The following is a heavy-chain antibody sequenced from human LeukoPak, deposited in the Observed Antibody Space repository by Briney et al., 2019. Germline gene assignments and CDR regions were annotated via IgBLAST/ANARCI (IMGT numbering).Heavy chain of an antibody. J-gene: IGHJ4*02. CDR3: AKSDRGYSYGPFDY. CDR2: ISGSGGST. V-gene: IGHV3-23*01. Sequence: QPGGSLRLSCAASGFTFSSYAMSWVRQAPGKGLEWVSAISGSGGSTYYADSVKGRFTISRDNSKNTLYLQINSLRAEDTAVYYCAKSDRGYSYGPFDYWGQGTLVTVSS. D-gene: IGHD5-18*01. CDR1: GFTFSSYA.